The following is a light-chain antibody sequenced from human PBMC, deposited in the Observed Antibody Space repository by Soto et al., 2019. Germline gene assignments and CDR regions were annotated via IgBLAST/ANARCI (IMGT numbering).Light chain of an antibody. V-gene: IGKV1-5*03. CDR3: QQYKSYWT. J-gene: IGKJ1*01. Sequence: DIQMTQSPSTLSASVGDRVTITCRASQSINSWLAWYQQKPGKAPNLLIYKASSLESGVPSRFSGSGSGTEFTLTISSLQPDDFATYYCQQYKSYWTFGQGTKVDIK. CDR1: QSINSW. CDR2: KAS.